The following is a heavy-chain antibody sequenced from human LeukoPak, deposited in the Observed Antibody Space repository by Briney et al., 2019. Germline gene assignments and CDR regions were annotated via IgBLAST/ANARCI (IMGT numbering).Heavy chain of an antibody. CDR3: ARDPWYCSSTSCYSDYYYYYYMDV. J-gene: IGHJ6*03. D-gene: IGHD2-2*01. CDR1: GGTFSSYT. V-gene: IGHV1-69*04. CDR2: IIPILGIA. Sequence: SVKVSCKDSGGTFSSYTISWVRQAPGQRLEWMGRIIPILGIANYAQKFQGRVTITADKSTSTAYMELSSLRSEDTAVYYCARDPWYCSSTSCYSDYYYYYYMDVWGKGTTVTVSS.